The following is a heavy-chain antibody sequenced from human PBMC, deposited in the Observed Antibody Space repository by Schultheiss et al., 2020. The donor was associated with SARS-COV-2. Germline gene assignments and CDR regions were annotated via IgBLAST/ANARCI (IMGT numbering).Heavy chain of an antibody. CDR3: ARDFLALTTLFDY. D-gene: IGHD3-3*01. CDR2: SNSDGSRT. J-gene: IGHJ4*02. CDR1: GGSISSSNW. Sequence: ETLSLTCAVSGGSISSSNWWSWVRQPPGKGLEWVSHSNSDGSRTGYTDSVKGRFTISRDNSKNTLYLQMNSLRAEDTAVYYCARDFLALTTLFDYWGQGTLVTVSS. V-gene: IGHV3-74*01.